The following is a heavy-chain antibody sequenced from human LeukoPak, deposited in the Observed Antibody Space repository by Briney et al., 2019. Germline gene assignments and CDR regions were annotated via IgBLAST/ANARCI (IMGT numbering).Heavy chain of an antibody. CDR2: FSGSGGST. D-gene: IGHD1-1*01. Sequence: GGSLTLSCAASGFTFSSYAMSWLRKAPGKGLEWLSSFSGSGGSTYYAHSVKARFTISRDNYKNTLYLQMNSLRAEHTAVYYCAEVSRLEYYSRGGYFDYWGQGTLVT. CDR1: GFTFSSYA. J-gene: IGHJ4*02. V-gene: IGHV3-23*01. CDR3: AEVSRLEYYSRGGYFDY.